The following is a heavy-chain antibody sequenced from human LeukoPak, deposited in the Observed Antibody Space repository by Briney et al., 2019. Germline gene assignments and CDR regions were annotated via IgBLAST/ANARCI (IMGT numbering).Heavy chain of an antibody. J-gene: IGHJ5*02. CDR2: ISYDGSNK. D-gene: IGHD1-26*01. Sequence: GRSLRLSCAASGFTFSSYRMPWVRQAPGKGLEWVAVISYDGSNKYYAASEKRRSTISRDNSNNTLSLQMNILRAEYTAVYYCAKDENSGSYPNWFDPWGHGTLVTVSS. CDR1: GFTFSSYR. V-gene: IGHV3-30*18. CDR3: AKDENSGSYPNWFDP.